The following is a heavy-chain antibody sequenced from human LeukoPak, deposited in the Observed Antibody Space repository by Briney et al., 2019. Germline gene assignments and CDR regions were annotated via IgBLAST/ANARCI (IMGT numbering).Heavy chain of an antibody. CDR1: GGTFSSYA. CDR3: AKQNYDSSGYPHPRRWFDP. V-gene: IGHV1-69*04. D-gene: IGHD3-22*01. J-gene: IGHJ5*02. CDR2: IIPLLGIA. Sequence: SVKVSCKASGGTFSSYAISWVRQAPGQGLEWMGRIIPLLGIANYAQKFQGRVTITADKSTSTAYMELSSLRSEDTAVYYCAKQNYDSSGYPHPRRWFDPWGQGTLVSVSS.